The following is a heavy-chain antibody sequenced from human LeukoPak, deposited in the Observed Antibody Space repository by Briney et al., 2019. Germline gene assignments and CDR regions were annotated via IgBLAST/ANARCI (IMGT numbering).Heavy chain of an antibody. V-gene: IGHV3-7*01. CDR1: GFTLSGYW. CDR2: IKPDGSEK. Sequence: GGSLRLSCAASGFTLSGYWMTWVRQAPGKGLERVTTIKPDGSEKYFLDSVKGRFTVSRDNGKNSLYLDMSSLRVEDTAVYYCAADNSWKFDFWGRGTLVTVS. D-gene: IGHD1-1*01. CDR3: AADNSWKFDF. J-gene: IGHJ2*01.